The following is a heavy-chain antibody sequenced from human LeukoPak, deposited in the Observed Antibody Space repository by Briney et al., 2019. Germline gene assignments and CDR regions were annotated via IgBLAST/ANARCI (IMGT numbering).Heavy chain of an antibody. V-gene: IGHV4-4*02. J-gene: IGHJ4*02. CDR2: IYHSGST. CDR3: ARRKELELRRGRTGGGFIDY. CDR1: GGSISSSNW. Sequence: PSGTLSLTCAVSGGSISSSNWWSWVRQPPGKGLEWIGEIYHSGSTNYNPSLKSRVTISVDKSKNQFSLKLSSVTAADTAVYYCARRKELELRRGRTGGGFIDYWGQGTLVTVSS. D-gene: IGHD1-7*01.